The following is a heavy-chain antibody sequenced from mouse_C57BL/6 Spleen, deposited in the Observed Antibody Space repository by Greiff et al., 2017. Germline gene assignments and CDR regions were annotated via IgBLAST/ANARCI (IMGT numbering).Heavy chain of an antibody. J-gene: IGHJ1*03. Sequence: VQLQQPGAELVRPGSSVKLSCKASGYTFTSYWMHWVKQRPIQGLEWIGNIDPSDSETHYNQKFKDKATLTVDKSSSTAYMQLSSLTSEDSAVYYCARGYYGRGYVDVGGTGTTVTVAS. CDR2: IDPSDSET. V-gene: IGHV1-52*01. CDR1: GYTFTSYW. CDR3: ARGYYGRGYVDV. D-gene: IGHD1-1*01.